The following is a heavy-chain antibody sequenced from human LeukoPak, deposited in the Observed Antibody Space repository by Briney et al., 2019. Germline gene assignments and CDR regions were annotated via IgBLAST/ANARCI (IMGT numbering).Heavy chain of an antibody. V-gene: IGHV3-30*02. D-gene: IGHD1-1*01. CDR2: IRYDGSNK. CDR3: AKDGNAGYAFDI. Sequence: PGESLRLSCAASGFTFSSYGMHWVRQAPGKGLEWVAFIRYDGSNKYYADSVKGRFTISRDNSKNTLYLQVNSLRAEDTAVYYCAKDGNAGYAFDIWGQGTMVTVSS. CDR1: GFTFSSYG. J-gene: IGHJ3*02.